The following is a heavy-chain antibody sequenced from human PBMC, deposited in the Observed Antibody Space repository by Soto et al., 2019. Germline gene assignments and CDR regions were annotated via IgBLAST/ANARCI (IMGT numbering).Heavy chain of an antibody. V-gene: IGHV4-30-4*01. CDR3: ARDRHQYSGYVPFDY. J-gene: IGHJ4*02. D-gene: IGHD5-12*01. Sequence: SETLSLTCTVSGGSISSGDYYWIWLRQPPGKDLEWIGYIYYSGSTYYNPSLKSRVTISVDTSKNQFSLKLSSVTAADTAVYYCARDRHQYSGYVPFDYWGQGTLVTVSS. CDR1: GGSISSGDYY. CDR2: IYYSGST.